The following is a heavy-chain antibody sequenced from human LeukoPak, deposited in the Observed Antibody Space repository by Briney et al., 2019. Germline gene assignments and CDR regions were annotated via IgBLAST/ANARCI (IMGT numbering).Heavy chain of an antibody. D-gene: IGHD2-15*01. Sequence: SGGSLRLSCAASGFTFSSYSMNWVRQAPGKGLEWVSSISSSSSYIYYADSVKGRFTISRDNAKNSLYLQMNSLRAEDTAVYYCARAVVVAATPDYWGQGTLVTVSS. CDR3: ARAVVVAATPDY. J-gene: IGHJ4*02. CDR1: GFTFSSYS. CDR2: ISSSSSYI. V-gene: IGHV3-21*01.